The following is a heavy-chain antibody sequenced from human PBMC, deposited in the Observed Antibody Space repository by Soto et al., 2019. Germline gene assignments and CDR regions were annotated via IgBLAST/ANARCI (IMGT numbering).Heavy chain of an antibody. V-gene: IGHV1-18*01. CDR3: ARVVPGAEAWFGP. Sequence: QVQLVQAGGEGKRPGASVKVSCTTSVYTFSNYGITWVRQAPGQPLEWLGWISLYSDGTNYAQKFQGRVSMTTDTSTTTAYMELRSLRSDDTAGYYGARVVPGAEAWFGPWGQGTLVTVSS. J-gene: IGHJ5*02. CDR1: VYTFSNYG. CDR2: ISLYSDGT. D-gene: IGHD2-2*01.